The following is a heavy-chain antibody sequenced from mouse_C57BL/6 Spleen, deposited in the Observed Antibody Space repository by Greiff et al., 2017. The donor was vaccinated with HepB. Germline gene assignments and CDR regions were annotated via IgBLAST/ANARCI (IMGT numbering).Heavy chain of an antibody. V-gene: IGHV5-17*01. D-gene: IGHD2-5*01. CDR1: GFTFSDYG. J-gene: IGHJ3*01. CDR2: ISSGSSTI. Sequence: EVKLLESGGGLVKPGGSLKLSCAASGFTFSDYGMHWVRQAPEKGLEWVAYISSGSSTIYYADTVKGRFTISRDNAKNTLFLQMNSLRSEDTAMYECARAYDSNSFAYWGQGTLVTVAA. CDR3: ARAYDSNSFAY.